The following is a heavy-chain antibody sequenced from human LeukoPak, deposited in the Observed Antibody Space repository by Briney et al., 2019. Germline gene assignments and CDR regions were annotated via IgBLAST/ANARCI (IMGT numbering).Heavy chain of an antibody. CDR1: GFTFSSYG. J-gene: IGHJ4*02. V-gene: IGHV3-30*18. CDR3: AKVAGYYDSGSYYIDY. D-gene: IGHD3-10*01. CDR2: IPSDGSNK. Sequence: PGGSLRLSCAASGFTFSSYGMHWVRQAPGKGLEWVAVIPSDGSNKYYADSVKGRFTISRDNSKNTLYLQMNSLRAEDTAVYYCAKVAGYYDSGSYYIDYWGQGTLVTVSS.